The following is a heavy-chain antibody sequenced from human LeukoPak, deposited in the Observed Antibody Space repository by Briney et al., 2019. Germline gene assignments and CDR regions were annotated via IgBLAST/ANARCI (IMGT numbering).Heavy chain of an antibody. J-gene: IGHJ3*02. Sequence: GGSLRLSCAASGFTFSDYSMNWVRQAPGKGLVWVSYISSSSSSIYYADSVKGRFTISRDNAKNSLYVQMNSLRDEDTAVYYCARGRYYGPGRAFDIWGQGTMVTVSS. V-gene: IGHV3-48*02. D-gene: IGHD3-10*01. CDR2: ISSSSSSI. CDR1: GFTFSDYS. CDR3: ARGRYYGPGRAFDI.